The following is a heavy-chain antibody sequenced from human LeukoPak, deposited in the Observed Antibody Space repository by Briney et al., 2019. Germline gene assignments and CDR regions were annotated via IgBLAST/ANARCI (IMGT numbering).Heavy chain of an antibody. V-gene: IGHV4-39*01. J-gene: IGHJ4*02. D-gene: IGHD3-3*01. Sequence: SETLSLTCTLSGDSISTGSYCWGWIRQPPGKELEWIGSMDHRVATYYNPSLKSRITTSVDTSKNQFSLKLNSVSAADTAVYDCARHVLMEGCLDYWGQGTLVTVSS. CDR1: GDSISTGSYC. CDR3: ARHVLMEGCLDY. CDR2: MDHRVAT.